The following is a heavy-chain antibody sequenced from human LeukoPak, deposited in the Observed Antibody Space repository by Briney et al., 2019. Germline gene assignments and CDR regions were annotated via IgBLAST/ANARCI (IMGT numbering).Heavy chain of an antibody. CDR2: IYYGGST. CDR3: ARALGYCSGGSCTRGYNWFDP. CDR1: GGSVSSGSYY. Sequence: SETLSLTCTVSGGSVSSGSYYWGWIRQPPGKGLEWIGSIYYGGSTYYNPSLKSRVTISVDTSMNQFSLKLSFVTTADTAVYYCARALGYCSGGSCTRGYNWFDPWGQGTLVTVPS. V-gene: IGHV4-39*01. J-gene: IGHJ5*02. D-gene: IGHD2-15*01.